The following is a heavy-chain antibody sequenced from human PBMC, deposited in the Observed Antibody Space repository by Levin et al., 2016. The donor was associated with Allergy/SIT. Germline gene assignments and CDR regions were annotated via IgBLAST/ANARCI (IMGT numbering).Heavy chain of an antibody. J-gene: IGHJ6*02. Sequence: GESLKISCVASGFTFSSFAMSWVRQAPGKGLEWVAAIGGVSGNTYYADSVKGRLTISRDNSKNTLYLQMNNLGAEDTGVYYCAKGSRSGWFPSSNHYYYYGMDVWGQGTTVTVSS. CDR1: GFTFSSFA. CDR3: AKGSRSGWFPSSNHYYYYGMDV. CDR2: IGGVSGNT. V-gene: IGHV3-23*01. D-gene: IGHD6-19*01.